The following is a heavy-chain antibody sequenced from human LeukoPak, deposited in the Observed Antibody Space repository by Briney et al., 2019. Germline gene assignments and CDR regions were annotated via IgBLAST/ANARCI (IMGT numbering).Heavy chain of an antibody. CDR1: GASISDYY. CDR3: STMLRPSYYFDH. CDR2: ISTTGST. D-gene: IGHD2-15*01. V-gene: IGHV4-4*07. Sequence: SDTLSLTCTVSGASISDYYWSWIRQSAGKGLEWIGRISTTGSTYYNPSFQSRVTMSADPSKTLFFLRLRSVTAADTAVYFCSTMLRPSYYFDHWGQGALVTVSS. J-gene: IGHJ4*02.